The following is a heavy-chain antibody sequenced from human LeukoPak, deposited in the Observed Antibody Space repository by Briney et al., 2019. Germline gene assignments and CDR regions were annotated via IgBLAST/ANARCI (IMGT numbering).Heavy chain of an antibody. Sequence: ASVKVSCKASGYTFTSYGISWVRQAPGQGLEWMGWISAYNGNTNYAQKLQGRVTMTTDTSTSTAYMELRSLRSDDTAVYYCARERDYVWGSYRPDAFDIWGQGTMVTVSS. CDR2: ISAYNGNT. CDR1: GYTFTSYG. J-gene: IGHJ3*02. CDR3: ARERDYVWGSYRPDAFDI. V-gene: IGHV1-18*01. D-gene: IGHD3-16*02.